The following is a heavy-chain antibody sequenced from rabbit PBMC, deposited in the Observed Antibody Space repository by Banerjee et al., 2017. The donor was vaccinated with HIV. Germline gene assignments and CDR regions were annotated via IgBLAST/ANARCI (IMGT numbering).Heavy chain of an antibody. V-gene: IGHV1S7*01. D-gene: IGHD6-1*01. J-gene: IGHJ4*01. CDR2: IYVGGGSA. Sequence: QLEESGGGLVKPEGSLTLTCTASGFSFSGYQHMCWVRQAPGKGLEWIGIIYVGGGSADYATWVNGRFTISSDNAQNTVDLQMNSLTAADTATYFCARDAGYGGYPYDLWGPGTLVTVS. CDR3: ARDAGYGGYPYDL. CDR1: GFSFSGYQH.